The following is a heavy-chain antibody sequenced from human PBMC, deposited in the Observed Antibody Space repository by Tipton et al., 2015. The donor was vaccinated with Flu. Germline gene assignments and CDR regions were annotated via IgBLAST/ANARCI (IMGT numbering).Heavy chain of an antibody. D-gene: IGHD3-22*01. CDR3: AREFYESARHYYYGMDV. Sequence: SLRLSCAASGFTFSSYEMNWVRQAPGKGLEWVSVIYSGGNTFYSDSVKGRFTISRDNSKNTLFLQMDGLRAEDTAVYYCAREFYESARHYYYGMDVWGQGTTVTVSS. CDR1: GFTFSSYE. J-gene: IGHJ6*02. V-gene: IGHV3-53*01. CDR2: IYSGGNT.